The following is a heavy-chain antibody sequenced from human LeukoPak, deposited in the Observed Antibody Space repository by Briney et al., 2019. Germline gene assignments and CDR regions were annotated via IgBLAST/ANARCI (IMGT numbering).Heavy chain of an antibody. CDR1: GGSFSGYY. CDR3: ATHSSYDILTGYYRLYNWLDP. Sequence: SETLSRTCAVYGGSFSGYYWSWIRQPPGKGLEGIGEINHSGSTNYNPSLKSRVTISVDTSKNQFSLTLRSGTAADTAVYYCATHSSYDILTGYYRLYNWLDPWGPGTLVTVSS. CDR2: INHSGST. J-gene: IGHJ5*02. V-gene: IGHV4-34*01. D-gene: IGHD3-9*01.